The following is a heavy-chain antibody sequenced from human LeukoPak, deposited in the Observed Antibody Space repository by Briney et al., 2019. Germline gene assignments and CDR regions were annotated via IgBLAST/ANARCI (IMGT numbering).Heavy chain of an antibody. V-gene: IGHV3-7*03. CDR1: GFTFSSYW. CDR2: IKQDGSEK. D-gene: IGHD4-17*01. Sequence: GGSLRLSCAASGFTFSSYWMSWVRQAPGKGLEWVANIKQDGSEKYYVDSVKGRFTISRDNAKNSQNLQMNSLRAEDTALYYCARVGIYGDYGRYFDYWGQGTLVTVSS. CDR3: ARVGIYGDYGRYFDY. J-gene: IGHJ4*02.